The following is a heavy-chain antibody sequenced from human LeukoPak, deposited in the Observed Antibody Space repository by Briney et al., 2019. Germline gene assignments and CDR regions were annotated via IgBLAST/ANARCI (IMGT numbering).Heavy chain of an antibody. CDR3: VRLRRNSDTSGYYYYYDF. CDR2: ISVRSNYV. D-gene: IGHD3-22*01. CDR1: GYTFSSFS. V-gene: IGHV3-21*01. Sequence: GGSLRLSCVASGYTFSSFSINWVRQAPGKGLEWVSSISVRSNYVYYADSVRGRFSISRDDARDSLFLQMNSLRAEDTAVYYCVRLRRNSDTSGYYYYYDFWGQGTLVTVSS. J-gene: IGHJ4*02.